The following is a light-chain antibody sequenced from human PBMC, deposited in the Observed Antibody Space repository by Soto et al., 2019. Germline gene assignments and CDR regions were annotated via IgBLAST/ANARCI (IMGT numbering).Light chain of an antibody. CDR3: SSYTSRSTLV. CDR2: EVS. V-gene: IGLV2-14*01. CDR1: SGDVGGYNY. J-gene: IGLJ1*01. Sequence: QSALTQPRSVSGSPGQSVTFSCTGTSGDVGGYNYVSWYQQHPGKAPKLMIYEVSNRPSGVSNRFSGSKSGNTASLTISGLQAEDEADYYCSSYTSRSTLVFGTGTKLTVL.